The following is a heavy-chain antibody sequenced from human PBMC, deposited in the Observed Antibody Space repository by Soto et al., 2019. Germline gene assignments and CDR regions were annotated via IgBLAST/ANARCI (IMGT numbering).Heavy chain of an antibody. Sequence: SETLSLTCAVYGGSFSGYYWSWIRQPPGKGLELIGEINHSGSTNYNPSLKSRVTISVDTSKNQFSLKLSSVTAADTAVYYCAIVRRAGGYSYGYQDYWGQGTLVTVSS. D-gene: IGHD5-18*01. CDR2: INHSGST. J-gene: IGHJ4*02. CDR3: AIVRRAGGYSYGYQDY. V-gene: IGHV4-34*01. CDR1: GGSFSGYY.